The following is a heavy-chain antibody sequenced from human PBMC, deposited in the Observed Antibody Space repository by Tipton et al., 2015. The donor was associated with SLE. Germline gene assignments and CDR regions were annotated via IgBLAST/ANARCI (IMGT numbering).Heavy chain of an antibody. J-gene: IGHJ6*03. CDR1: GGSFSGYY. CDR3: ARGVGATAGNYYYYMDV. Sequence: TLSLTCAVYGGSFSGYYWSWIRQPPGKGLEWIGEINHSGSTNYNPSLKGRVTISVDTSKNQFSLKLSSVTAADTAVYYCARGVGATAGNYYYYMDVWGKGTTVTVSS. V-gene: IGHV4-34*01. CDR2: INHSGST. D-gene: IGHD1-26*01.